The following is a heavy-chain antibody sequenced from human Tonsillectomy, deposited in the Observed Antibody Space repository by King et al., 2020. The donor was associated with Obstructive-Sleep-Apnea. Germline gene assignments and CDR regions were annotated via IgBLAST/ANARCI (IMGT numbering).Heavy chain of an antibody. CDR2: IKLDGGEG. CDR1: GLTFSSYW. V-gene: IGHV3-7*01. Sequence: VQLVQSGGGLVQPGGSLRLSCAASGLTFSSYWMSWVRQAPGEGVGWGAHIKLDGGEGYYVDSVKCRFTISRDHAKNSLYLQMNSLRAEDTAMYYCASPLSIRLLTGYGYWGQGTLVTVSS. CDR3: ASPLSIRLLTGYGY. J-gene: IGHJ4*02. D-gene: IGHD3-9*01.